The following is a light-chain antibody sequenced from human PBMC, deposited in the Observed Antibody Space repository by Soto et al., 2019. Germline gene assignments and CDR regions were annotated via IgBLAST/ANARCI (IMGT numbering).Light chain of an antibody. V-gene: IGKV3-15*01. Sequence: EIVMTQSPATLSVSPGERATLSFGASQSVSSNLAWYQQKPGQAPRLLIYGASTRATGIPARFSGSGSGTEFTLTISGLQSEDFAVYYCQQYNNWPQTFGQGTKVDI. J-gene: IGKJ1*01. CDR3: QQYNNWPQT. CDR1: QSVSSN. CDR2: GAS.